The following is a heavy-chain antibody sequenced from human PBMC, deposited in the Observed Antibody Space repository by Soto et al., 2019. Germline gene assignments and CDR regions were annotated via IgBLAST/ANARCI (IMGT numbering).Heavy chain of an antibody. D-gene: IGHD2-21*02. Sequence: GGSLRLSCAASGFTFSSYEMNWVRQAPGKGLEWVSYITSTGSTIYYADSVKGRFTISRDNAKNSLYLQMNSLRAEDTAVYYCALSLTYCGGDCYSDYWGQGALVTVSS. CDR2: ITSTGSTI. CDR1: GFTFSSYE. V-gene: IGHV3-48*03. J-gene: IGHJ4*02. CDR3: ALSLTYCGGDCYSDY.